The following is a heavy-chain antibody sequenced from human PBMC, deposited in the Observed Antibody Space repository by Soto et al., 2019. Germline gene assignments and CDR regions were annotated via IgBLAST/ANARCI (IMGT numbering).Heavy chain of an antibody. Sequence: EVQLVETGGGLIQPGGSLRLSCAASGFTVSGNYMSWVRQAPGKGLECVSVIYSGGSTYYADSVMGRFTISRDNSKNTLYLQMNSLGADDTAMYYCARQRPLSTATTGRITFHIWGQGTVVTVSS. CDR1: GFTVSGNY. CDR3: ARQRPLSTATTGRITFHI. CDR2: IYSGGST. V-gene: IGHV3-53*02. D-gene: IGHD4-17*01. J-gene: IGHJ3*02.